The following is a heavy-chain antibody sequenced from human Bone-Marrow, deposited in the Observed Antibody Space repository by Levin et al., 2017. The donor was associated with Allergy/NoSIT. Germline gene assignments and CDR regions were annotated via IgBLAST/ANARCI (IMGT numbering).Heavy chain of an antibody. V-gene: IGHV3-53*01. CDR3: AGAPMRSY. D-gene: IGHD2-2*01. CDR1: GFTVSNNY. J-gene: IGHJ4*02. CDR2: IYSDGTI. Sequence: GESLKISCAVSGFTVSNNYMSWVRQAPGKGLEWVSLIYSDGTIDYADSVKGRFTISRDNSKNTLSLQMNSLTADDTAVYYCAGAPMRSYWGQGTLVTVSS.